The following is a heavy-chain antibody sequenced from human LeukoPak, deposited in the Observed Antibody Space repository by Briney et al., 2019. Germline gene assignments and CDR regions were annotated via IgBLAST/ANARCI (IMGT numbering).Heavy chain of an antibody. CDR3: ARDWVAGMDYYYGMDV. CDR1: GFTFSSYD. V-gene: IGHV3-48*01. J-gene: IGHJ6*02. Sequence: GGSLRLSCAASGFTFSSYDMNWVRQAPGKGLEWVSYISSSSSTIYYADSVKGRFTISRDNSKNTLYLQMNSLRAEDTAVYYCARDWVAGMDYYYGMDVWGQGTRSPSP. D-gene: IGHD6-19*01. CDR2: ISSSSSTI.